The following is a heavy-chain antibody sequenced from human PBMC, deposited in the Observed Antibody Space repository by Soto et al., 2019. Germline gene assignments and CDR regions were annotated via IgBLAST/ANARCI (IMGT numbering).Heavy chain of an antibody. CDR2: ITAIFGAA. CDR1: GGTFSTYG. V-gene: IGHV1-69*13. Sequence: ASVKVSCKASGGTFSTYGISRVRQAPGQGLEWMGGITAIFGAANYAPKFQGRVTITADESTSTAYMELNSLRSEDSAVYYCARSEAVRSEAGTTVVGPNNWLDPWGQGTLVTVSS. D-gene: IGHD1-7*01. J-gene: IGHJ5*02. CDR3: ARSEAVRSEAGTTVVGPNNWLDP.